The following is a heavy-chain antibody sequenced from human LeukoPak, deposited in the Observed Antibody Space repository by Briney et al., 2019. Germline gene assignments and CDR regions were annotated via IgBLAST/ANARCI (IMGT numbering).Heavy chain of an antibody. CDR3: AREGILWFGELLNYFDY. CDR2: IKQDGSEK. D-gene: IGHD3-10*01. V-gene: IGHV3-7*01. CDR1: GFTFSSYW. Sequence: GGSLRLSCAASGFTFSSYWMSWVRQAPGKGLEWVANIKQDGSEKYYVDSVKGRFTISRDNAKNSLYLQMNSLRAEDTAVYYCAREGILWFGELLNYFDYWGQGTLVTVSS. J-gene: IGHJ4*02.